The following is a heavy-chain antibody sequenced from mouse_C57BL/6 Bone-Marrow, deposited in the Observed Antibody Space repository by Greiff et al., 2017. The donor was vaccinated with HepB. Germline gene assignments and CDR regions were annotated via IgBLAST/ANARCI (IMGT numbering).Heavy chain of an antibody. V-gene: IGHV1-81*01. J-gene: IGHJ2*01. Sequence: QVQLKQSGAELARPGASVKLSCKASGYTFTSYGISWVKQRTGQGLEWIGEIYPRSGNTYYNEKFKGKATLTADKSSSTAYMEHRSLTSEDSAVYFCARERSFDYWGQGTTLTVSS. CDR1: GYTFTSYG. CDR2: IYPRSGNT. CDR3: ARERSFDY.